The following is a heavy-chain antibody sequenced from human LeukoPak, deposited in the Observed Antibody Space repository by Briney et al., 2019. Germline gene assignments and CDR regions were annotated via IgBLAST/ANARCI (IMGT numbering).Heavy chain of an antibody. V-gene: IGHV1-24*01. D-gene: IGHD4-17*01. CDR3: ATGSLRSSRFDY. Sequence: GGSLRLSCAASGFTFSSYAMHWVRQAPGKGLEWMGGFDPEDGETIYAQKFQGRVTMTEDTSTDTAYMELSSLRSEDTAVYYCATGSLRSSRFDYWGQGTLVTVSS. CDR2: FDPEDGET. CDR1: GFTFSSYA. J-gene: IGHJ4*02.